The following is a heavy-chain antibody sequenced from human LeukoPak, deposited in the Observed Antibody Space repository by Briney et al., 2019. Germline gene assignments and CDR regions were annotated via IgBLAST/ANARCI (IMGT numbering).Heavy chain of an antibody. D-gene: IGHD2-15*01. CDR1: GFTFSSYA. Sequence: GGSLRLSCAASGFTFSSYAVGWVRQAPGKGLEWVSAISGSGGSTYYADSVKGRFTISRDNSKNTLYLQMNSLRAEDTAVYYCAKDLVGYCSGGSCHNWFDPWGQGTLVTVSS. V-gene: IGHV3-23*01. J-gene: IGHJ5*02. CDR2: ISGSGGST. CDR3: AKDLVGYCSGGSCHNWFDP.